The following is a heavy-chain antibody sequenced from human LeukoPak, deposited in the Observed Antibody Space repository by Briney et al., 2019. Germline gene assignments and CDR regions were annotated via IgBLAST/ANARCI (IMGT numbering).Heavy chain of an antibody. Sequence: GASVKVSCKASGYTFTSNHIHWVRQAPGQGLEWMGVINPSGDSTSYAQNFQGRVTVTRDTSTSTVYMELSSLRSEDTAIYYCAKDQPSPEWLLPPNFDYWGQGTLVTVSS. CDR1: GYTFTSNH. J-gene: IGHJ4*02. D-gene: IGHD3-3*01. CDR2: INPSGDST. V-gene: IGHV1-46*01. CDR3: AKDQPSPEWLLPPNFDY.